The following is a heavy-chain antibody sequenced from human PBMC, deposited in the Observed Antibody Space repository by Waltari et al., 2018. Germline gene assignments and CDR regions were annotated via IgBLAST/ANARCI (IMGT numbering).Heavy chain of an antibody. J-gene: IGHJ6*02. CDR3: ARDICSGGSCGYYGMDV. D-gene: IGHD2-15*01. CDR1: GFTFSRYW. V-gene: IGHV3-74*01. CDR2: INSDGSST. Sequence: EVQLVESGGGLVQPGGSLRLSCAASGFTFSRYWMHWVRKAPGRGLVWVSRINSDGSSTSYADSVKGRFTISRDNAKNTLYLQMNSLRAEDTAVYYCARDICSGGSCGYYGMDVWGQGTTVTVSS.